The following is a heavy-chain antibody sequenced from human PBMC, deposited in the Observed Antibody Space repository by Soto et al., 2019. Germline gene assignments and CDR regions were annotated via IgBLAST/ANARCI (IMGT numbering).Heavy chain of an antibody. V-gene: IGHV4-4*02. CDR3: ARDRVAVPGTELGH. CDR2: IYHNGNT. J-gene: IGHJ4*02. Sequence: SETLSLTCTISGDSISSSNWWNWVRQPPGKGLEWIGEIYHNGNTNYNPSLKSRITVSLDKSKKQVYLQLNSVTAADTAVYYCARDRVAVPGTELGHWGPGIMVTVSS. CDR1: GDSISSSNW. D-gene: IGHD6-19*01.